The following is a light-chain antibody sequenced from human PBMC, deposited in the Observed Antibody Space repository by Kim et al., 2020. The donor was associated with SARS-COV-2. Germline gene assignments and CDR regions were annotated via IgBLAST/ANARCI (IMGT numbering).Light chain of an antibody. CDR3: LQYYSSPRT. J-gene: IGKJ1*01. V-gene: IGKV4-1*01. Sequence: DIVMTQSPDSLAVSLGERATINCKSSQSVLYSSDNNNYLAWYQQKAGQPPKLLIYCASTRESGVSDRFSGSGSGTDFTLTISSLQAEDVAVYYCLQYYSSPRTFSQGTKVDIK. CDR1: QSVLYSSDNNNY. CDR2: CAS.